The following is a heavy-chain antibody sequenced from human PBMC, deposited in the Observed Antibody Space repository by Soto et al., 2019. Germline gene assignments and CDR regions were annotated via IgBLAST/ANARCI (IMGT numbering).Heavy chain of an antibody. CDR2: IWYDGSNK. CDR3: ARDGGITMVLFLGWSYHRIAV. J-gene: IGHJ6*02. D-gene: IGHD3-10*01. V-gene: IGHV3-33*01. CDR1: GLTFSSYG. Sequence: GYLILSSAASGLTFSSYGMHWVRQAPGKGLEWVAVIWYDGSNKYYADSVKGRFTISRDNSKNTLYLQMNSLRAEDTAVYYCARDGGITMVLFLGWSYHRIAVWFPGTTVTVSS.